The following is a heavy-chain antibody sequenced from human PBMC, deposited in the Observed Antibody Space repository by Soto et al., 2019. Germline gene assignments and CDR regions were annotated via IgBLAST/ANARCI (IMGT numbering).Heavy chain of an antibody. CDR1: GFTFSSYG. D-gene: IGHD6-13*01. CDR2: IWYDGSNK. CDR3: ARGVIAAAGTPPGY. V-gene: IGHV3-33*01. J-gene: IGHJ4*02. Sequence: GGSLRLSCAASGFTFSSYGMHWVRQAPGKGLEWVAVIWYDGSNKYYADSVKGRFTISRDNSKNTLYLQMNSLRAEDTAVYYCARGVIAAAGTPPGYWGQGTLVTVSS.